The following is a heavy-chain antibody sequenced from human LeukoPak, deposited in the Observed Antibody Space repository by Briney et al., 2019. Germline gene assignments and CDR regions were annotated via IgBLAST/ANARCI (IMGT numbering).Heavy chain of an antibody. CDR3: AKDYYYDSSGYYEHFQH. D-gene: IGHD3-22*01. Sequence: GGSLRLSCAASGFTFSSYGMHWVRQAPGKGLEWVAVIWYDGSNKYYADSVKGRFTISRDNSKNTLYLQMNSLRAEDTAVYYCAKDYYYDSSGYYEHFQHWGQGTLVTVSS. V-gene: IGHV3-33*06. J-gene: IGHJ1*01. CDR1: GFTFSSYG. CDR2: IWYDGSNK.